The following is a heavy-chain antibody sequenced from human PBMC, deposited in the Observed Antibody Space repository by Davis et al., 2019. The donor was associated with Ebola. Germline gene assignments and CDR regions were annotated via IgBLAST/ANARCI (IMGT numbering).Heavy chain of an antibody. V-gene: IGHV4-34*01. Sequence: PSETLSLTCAVYGGSFSGYYWSWIRQPPGKGLEWIGEINHSGSTTSNPSLKNRVTISVDTSKNQFSLKLSPVTAADTAVYYCARAKYCTGGVCYPAPYYYYYGMDVWGQGTTVTVSS. J-gene: IGHJ6*02. CDR3: ARAKYCTGGVCYPAPYYYYYGMDV. CDR2: INHSGST. D-gene: IGHD2-8*02. CDR1: GGSFSGYY.